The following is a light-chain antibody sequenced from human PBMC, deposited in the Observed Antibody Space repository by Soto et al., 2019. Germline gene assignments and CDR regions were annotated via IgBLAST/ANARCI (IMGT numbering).Light chain of an antibody. CDR2: GVT. J-gene: IGLJ3*02. CDR3: YSYAGRNIWV. CDR1: GSDIGAYNF. Sequence: QSALAQPPSASGSPGQSVTISCTGSGSDIGAYNFVSWYQQHPGKAPNLMIFGVTERPSGVPDRFSGSKSGNTASLTVSGLQADDEAVYYCYSYAGRNIWVFGGGTKLTVL. V-gene: IGLV2-8*01.